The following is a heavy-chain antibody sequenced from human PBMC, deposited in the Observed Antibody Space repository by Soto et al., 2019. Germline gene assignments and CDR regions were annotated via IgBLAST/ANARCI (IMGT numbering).Heavy chain of an antibody. CDR1: GYTLTELS. Sequence: QVQLVQSGAEVKKPGASVKVSCKVSGYTLTELSMHWVRQAPGKGLEWMGGFDPEDGETIYAQKFQGRVTMTEETSTDTAYMELSSLRSADTAVYSCATVRSSGAEYFQHWGQGTLVTVSS. D-gene: IGHD6-19*01. CDR3: ATVRSSGAEYFQH. CDR2: FDPEDGET. V-gene: IGHV1-24*01. J-gene: IGHJ1*01.